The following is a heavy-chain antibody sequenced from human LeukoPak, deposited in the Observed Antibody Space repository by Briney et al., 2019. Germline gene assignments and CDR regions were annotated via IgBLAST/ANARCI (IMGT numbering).Heavy chain of an antibody. CDR3: ARDSRRYSGYVLYYYYGMDV. D-gene: IGHD5-12*01. CDR2: MSYDGSNK. CDR1: GFIFSSYA. Sequence: GGSLRLSCAASGFIFSSYAMHWVRQAPGKGLEWVAVMSYDGSNKYYADSVKGRFTISRDNSKNTLYLQMNSLRAEDTAVYYCARDSRRYSGYVLYYYYGMDVWGQGTTVTVSS. J-gene: IGHJ6*02. V-gene: IGHV3-30-3*01.